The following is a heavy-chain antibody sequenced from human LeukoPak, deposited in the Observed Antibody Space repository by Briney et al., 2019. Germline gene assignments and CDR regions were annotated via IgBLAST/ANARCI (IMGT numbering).Heavy chain of an antibody. CDR2: IYTSGST. J-gene: IGHJ6*02. CDR3: ARDSGILYYGMDV. CDR1: GGSISSYH. V-gene: IGHV4-4*07. Sequence: SETLSHTCTVSGGSISSYHWSWIRQPAGKGLEWIGRIYTSGSTNHNPSLKSRVTMSVDTSKNQFSLKLSSVTAADTAVYYCARDSGILYYGMDVWGQRTTVTVSS. D-gene: IGHD1-14*01.